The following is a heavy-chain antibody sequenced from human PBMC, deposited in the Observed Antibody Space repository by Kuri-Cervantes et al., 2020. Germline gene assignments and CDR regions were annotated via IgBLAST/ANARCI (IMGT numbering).Heavy chain of an antibody. V-gene: IGHV1-8*01. CDR3: ARVGSGWYPFDY. CDR1: GYTFTSYD. Sequence: ASVKVSCKASGYTFTSYDINWVRQATGQGLEWMGWMNPNSGNTGYAQKFQGRVTITADKSTSTAYMELSSLRSEDTAVYYCARVGSGWYPFDYWGHGTLVTVSS. CDR2: MNPNSGNT. D-gene: IGHD6-19*01. J-gene: IGHJ4*01.